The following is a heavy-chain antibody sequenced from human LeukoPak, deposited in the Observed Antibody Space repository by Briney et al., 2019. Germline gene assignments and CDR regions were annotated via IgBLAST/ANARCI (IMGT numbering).Heavy chain of an antibody. Sequence: GGSLRLSCAASGFTVSSNYMSWVRQAPGKGLEWVSVIYSGGSTDYADSVKGRFTISRVNTKNSLYLEMMRLRGEDTAVYYWSRWSIAARGRSCYYWGQGTLVTVSS. J-gene: IGHJ4*02. CDR3: SRWSIAARGRSCYY. D-gene: IGHD6-6*01. CDR1: GFTVSSNY. CDR2: IYSGGST. V-gene: IGHV3-66*01.